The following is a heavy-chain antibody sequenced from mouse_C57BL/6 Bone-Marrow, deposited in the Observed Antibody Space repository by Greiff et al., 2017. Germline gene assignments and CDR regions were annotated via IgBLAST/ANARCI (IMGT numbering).Heavy chain of an antibody. J-gene: IGHJ2*01. V-gene: IGHV1-47*01. CDR1: GYTFTTYP. D-gene: IGHD2-1*01. CDR3: ARGGNYGGYYFDY. CDR2: FHPYNDDT. Sequence: VQLQQSGAELVKPGASVKMSCKASGYTFTTYPIEWMKQNHGKSLEWIGNFHPYNDDTKYNEKFKGKDTLTVEKSASTVYLELSRLTSDDSAVYYCARGGNYGGYYFDYWGQGTTLTVSS.